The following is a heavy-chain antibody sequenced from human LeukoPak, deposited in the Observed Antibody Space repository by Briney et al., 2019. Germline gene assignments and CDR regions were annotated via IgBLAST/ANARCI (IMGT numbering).Heavy chain of an antibody. CDR2: TSGSGGST. J-gene: IGHJ4*02. Sequence: GGSLRLSCAASGFTFSSYAMSWVRQAPGKGLEWVSSTSGSGGSTYYADSVKGRFTISRDNSKNTLYLQMNSLRAEDTAVYYCAKDRDIVVVVAAIFAYWGQGTLVTVSS. CDR1: GFTFSSYA. D-gene: IGHD2-15*01. V-gene: IGHV3-23*01. CDR3: AKDRDIVVVVAAIFAY.